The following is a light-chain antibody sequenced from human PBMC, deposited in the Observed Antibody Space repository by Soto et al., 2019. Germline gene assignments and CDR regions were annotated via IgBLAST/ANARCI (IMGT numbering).Light chain of an antibody. J-gene: IGKJ1*01. CDR2: GIS. Sequence: EIVMTQSPATLSVSPGERATLSCRASQSVNSNYLAWYQQKPGQAPRLLIYGISKRATDIPDRFSGSGSGTDFTLTISRLEPEDFAVYYCQQYGSSPPRTFGQGTKVDIK. CDR3: QQYGSSPPRT. CDR1: QSVNSNY. V-gene: IGKV3-20*01.